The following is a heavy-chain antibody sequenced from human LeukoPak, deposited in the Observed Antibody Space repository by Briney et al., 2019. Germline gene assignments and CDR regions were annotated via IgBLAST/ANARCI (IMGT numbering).Heavy chain of an antibody. Sequence: PSETLSLTXTVSGGSISSYYWSWIRQPPGKGLEWIGYIYYSGSTNYNPSLKSRVTISVDTSKNQFSLKLSSVTAADTALYYCARGNPVATTGTKGGWFDPWGQGTLVTVSS. CDR1: GGSISSYY. V-gene: IGHV4-59*01. CDR2: IYYSGST. CDR3: ARGNPVATTGTKGGWFDP. D-gene: IGHD1-1*01. J-gene: IGHJ5*02.